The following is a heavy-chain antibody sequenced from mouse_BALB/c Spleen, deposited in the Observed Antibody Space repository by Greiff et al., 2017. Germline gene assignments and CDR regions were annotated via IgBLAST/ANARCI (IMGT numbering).Heavy chain of an antibody. J-gene: IGHJ2*01. CDR1: GFTFSSYG. Sequence: EVKLVESGGDLVKPGGSLKLSCAASGFTFSSYGMSWVRQTPDKRLEWVATISSGGSYTYYPDSVKGRFTISRDNAKNTLYLQMSSLKSEDTAMYYCARQKDYDYAYYFDYWGQGTTLTVSS. CDR2: ISSGGSYT. CDR3: ARQKDYDYAYYFDY. D-gene: IGHD2-4*01. V-gene: IGHV5-6*02.